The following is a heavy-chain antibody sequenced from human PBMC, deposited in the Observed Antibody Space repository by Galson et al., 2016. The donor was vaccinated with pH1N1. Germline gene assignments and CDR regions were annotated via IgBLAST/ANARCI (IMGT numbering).Heavy chain of an antibody. J-gene: IGHJ4*02. Sequence: SLRLSCAASGFIFSDYWMSWVRQAPGKGLEWVAKINQDGSRKYYVDSMKGRCTISRDNAENSLSLQMNSLRVEDTALYYWATEDYYTSLYWGQGILVTVSS. D-gene: IGHD1-26*01. CDR3: ATEDYYTSLY. CDR2: INQDGSRK. CDR1: GFIFSDYW. V-gene: IGHV3-7*01.